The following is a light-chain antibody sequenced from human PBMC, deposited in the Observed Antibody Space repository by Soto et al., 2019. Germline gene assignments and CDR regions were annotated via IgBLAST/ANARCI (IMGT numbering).Light chain of an antibody. J-gene: IGLJ7*01. CDR2: EVT. CDR1: SSDVGGHNF. V-gene: IGLV2-14*01. Sequence: QSALTQPASVSGSPGQSITISCTGTSSDVGGHNFVSWYQHHPGKAPELMIYEVTHRPSGISDRFSGSKSGNTASLTISGIQAEDEADYYCNSYTSTFTWVFGGGTQLTVL. CDR3: NSYTSTFTWV.